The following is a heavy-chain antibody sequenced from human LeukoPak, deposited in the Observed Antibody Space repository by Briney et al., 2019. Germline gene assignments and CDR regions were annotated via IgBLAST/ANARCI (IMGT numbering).Heavy chain of an antibody. V-gene: IGHV3-30*04. J-gene: IGHJ4*02. CDR2: ISYGGSNQ. CDR3: ARETWGALDY. CDR1: GFTFSNFA. Sequence: PGGSLRLSCAASGFTFSNFAMHWVRQARGKGREGVAVISYGGSNQFYADSVKGRFTISRDSSKNTLYLQLNGLRADDTAVDYCARETWGALDYWGQGTLVTVSS. D-gene: IGHD3-16*01.